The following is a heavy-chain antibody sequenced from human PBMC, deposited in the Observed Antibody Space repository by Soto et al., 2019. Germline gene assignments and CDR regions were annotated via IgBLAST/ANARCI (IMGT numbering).Heavy chain of an antibody. Sequence: GASVKVSCKASGGTFSSYAISWVRQAPGQGLEWMGGIIPIFGTANYAQKFQGRVTITADESTSTAYMELSSLRSEDTAVYYCARAEDDTIFGVVKRGGWRYYGMDVWGQGTTVTSP. V-gene: IGHV1-69*13. J-gene: IGHJ6*02. CDR1: GGTFSSYA. CDR2: IIPIFGTA. CDR3: ARAEDDTIFGVVKRGGWRYYGMDV. D-gene: IGHD3-3*01.